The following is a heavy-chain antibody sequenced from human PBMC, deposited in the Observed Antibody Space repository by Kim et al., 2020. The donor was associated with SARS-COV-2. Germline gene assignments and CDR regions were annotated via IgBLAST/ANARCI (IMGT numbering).Heavy chain of an antibody. CDR2: ISYDGSNK. CDR3: AREEWELQTLSNLDY. V-gene: IGHV3-30*04. CDR1: GFTFSSYA. D-gene: IGHD1-26*01. J-gene: IGHJ4*02. Sequence: GGSLRLSCAASGFTFSSYAMHWVRQAPGKGLEWVAVISYDGSNKYYADSVKGRFTISRDNSKNTLYLQMNSLRAEDTAVYYCAREEWELQTLSNLDYWGQGTLVTVSS.